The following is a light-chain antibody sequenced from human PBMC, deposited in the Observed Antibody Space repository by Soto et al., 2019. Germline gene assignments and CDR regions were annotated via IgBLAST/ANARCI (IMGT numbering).Light chain of an antibody. V-gene: IGLV2-14*01. CDR3: TSYTTSSSLVV. CDR1: SSDVGGYDY. J-gene: IGLJ2*01. Sequence: QSALTQPASVSGSPGQSITISCTGTSSDVGGYDYVSWYQQHPGKAPTLIIYEVSNRPSGVSYRFSGSKSGNTASLTISGLQAEDEADYYCTSYTTSSSLVVFGGGTQLTVL. CDR2: EVS.